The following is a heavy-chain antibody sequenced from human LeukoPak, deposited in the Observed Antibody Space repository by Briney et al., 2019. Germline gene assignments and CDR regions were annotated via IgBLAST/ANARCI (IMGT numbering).Heavy chain of an antibody. V-gene: IGHV3-66*01. D-gene: IGHD3-22*01. CDR2: IYSGGST. J-gene: IGHJ4*02. CDR1: GFTVSSNY. CDR3: AKVSTGYYYDSYFDY. Sequence: GGSLRLSCAASGFTVSSNYMSWVRQAPGKGLEWVSVIYSGGSTYYADSVKGRFTISRDNSKNTLYLQMNSLRAEDTAVYYCAKVSTGYYYDSYFDYWGQGTLVTVSS.